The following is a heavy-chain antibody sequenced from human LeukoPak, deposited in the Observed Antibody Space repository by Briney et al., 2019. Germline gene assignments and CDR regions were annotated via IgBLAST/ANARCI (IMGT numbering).Heavy chain of an antibody. CDR2: IYYSGST. V-gene: IGHV4-59*01. Sequence: SGTLSLTCTVSGGSISSYYWSWIRQPPGKGLEWIGYIYYSGSTNYNPSLKSRVTISVDTSKNQSSLKLSSVTAADTAVYYCASEAGDSSGWGQGTLVTVSS. CDR3: ASEAGDSSG. CDR1: GGSISSYY. D-gene: IGHD3-22*01. J-gene: IGHJ4*02.